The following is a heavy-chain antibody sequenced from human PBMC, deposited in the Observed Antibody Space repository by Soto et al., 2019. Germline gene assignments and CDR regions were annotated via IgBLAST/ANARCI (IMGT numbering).Heavy chain of an antibody. D-gene: IGHD1-26*01. CDR2: INPNSGGT. Sequence: ASVKVSCKASGYTFTGYYMHWVRQAPGQGLEWMGWINPNSGGTNYAQKFQGWVTMTRDTSISTAYMELSRLRSDDTAVYYCAREGYEQWELQLYYYYGMDVWGQGTTVTVSS. CDR3: AREGYEQWELQLYYYYGMDV. J-gene: IGHJ6*02. V-gene: IGHV1-2*04. CDR1: GYTFTGYY.